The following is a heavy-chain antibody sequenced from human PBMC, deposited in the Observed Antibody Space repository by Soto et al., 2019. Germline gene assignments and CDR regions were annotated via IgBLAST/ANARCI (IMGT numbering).Heavy chain of an antibody. D-gene: IGHD1-20*01. CDR1: GYTFASYD. CDR2: MNPNSGNT. CDR3: ARGERYNFYGGRDYYMDV. J-gene: IGHJ6*03. Sequence: ASVKVSCKASGYTFASYDINWVRQATGQGLEWMGWMNPNSGNTGYAQKFQGRVTMTRNTSISTAYMELSSLRSEDTAVYYCARGERYNFYGGRDYYMDVWGKGTTVTVSS. V-gene: IGHV1-8*01.